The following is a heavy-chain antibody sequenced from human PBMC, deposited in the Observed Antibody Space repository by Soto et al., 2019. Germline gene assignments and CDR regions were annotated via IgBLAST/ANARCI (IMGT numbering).Heavy chain of an antibody. Sequence: AGGSLRLSCAAFGFTFDDYGMSWVRQAPGKGLEWVSGINWNGGGTAYADSVKGRFTISRDNSKNTLYLQMNSLRAEDTAVYYCAKEGEDSSSGYLYYYYGMDVWGQGTTVTVSS. D-gene: IGHD6-13*01. J-gene: IGHJ6*02. CDR3: AKEGEDSSSGYLYYYYGMDV. CDR2: INWNGGGT. CDR1: GFTFDDYG. V-gene: IGHV3-20*04.